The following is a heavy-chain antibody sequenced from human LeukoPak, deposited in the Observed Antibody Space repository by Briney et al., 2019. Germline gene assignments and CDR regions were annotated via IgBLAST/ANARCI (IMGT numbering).Heavy chain of an antibody. CDR3: ARDFNSVYYYDSSGHLNWFDP. D-gene: IGHD3-22*01. Sequence: ASVTVSCKASGYTFTSYYMHWVRQAPGQGLEWMGIVNPSGGSTSYAQKFQGRVTMTRDMSTSTVYMELSSLRSEDTAVYYCARDFNSVYYYDSSGHLNWFDPWGQGTLVTVSS. V-gene: IGHV1-46*01. J-gene: IGHJ5*02. CDR1: GYTFTSYY. CDR2: VNPSGGST.